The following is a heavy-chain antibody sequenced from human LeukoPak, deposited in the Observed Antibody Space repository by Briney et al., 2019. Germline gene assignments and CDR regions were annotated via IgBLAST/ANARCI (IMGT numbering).Heavy chain of an antibody. CDR2: IKQDGSEK. CDR3: AEDGYNFC. CDR1: GLTLSNYW. J-gene: IGHJ4*02. D-gene: IGHD5-24*01. V-gene: IGHV3-7*01. Sequence: GGSLRLSCAASGLTLSNYWMTWVRQAPGKGPEWVANIKQDGSEKNYEDSVKGRFTISRDNAKNSLYLQMNSLRAEDTAVYYCAEDGYNFCWGQGTLVTVSS.